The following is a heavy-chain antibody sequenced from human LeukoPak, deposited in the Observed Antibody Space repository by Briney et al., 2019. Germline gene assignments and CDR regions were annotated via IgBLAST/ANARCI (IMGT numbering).Heavy chain of an antibody. CDR2: INAGNGNT. V-gene: IGHV1-3*01. CDR1: GYTFTIYA. D-gene: IGHD2-2*01. J-gene: IGHJ6*02. CDR3: AGPGYCSSTSCYQSYYGMDV. Sequence: GASVNVSRKASGYTFTIYAMHWVRQAPGQRLEWMGWINAGNGNTKYSQKFQGRVTITRDTSASTAYMELSSLRSEDTAVYYCAGPGYCSSTSCYQSYYGMDVWGQGTTVTVSS.